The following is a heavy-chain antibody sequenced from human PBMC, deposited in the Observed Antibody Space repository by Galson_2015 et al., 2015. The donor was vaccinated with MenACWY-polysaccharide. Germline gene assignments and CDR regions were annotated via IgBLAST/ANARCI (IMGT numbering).Heavy chain of an antibody. D-gene: IGHD3-3*01. CDR1: GFIFGNAW. CDR2: IRTKTDGGTT. Sequence: SLRLSCAASGFIFGNAWMSWVRQAPGKGLEWIGRIRTKTDGGTTDYAAPVKGRFTISRDDSKDTLYLQMSSLKTEDTAVYYCTPETFHSLGFLEWPYGLDYWGQGTLVTVSS. J-gene: IGHJ4*02. CDR3: TPETFHSLGFLEWPYGLDY. V-gene: IGHV3-15*01.